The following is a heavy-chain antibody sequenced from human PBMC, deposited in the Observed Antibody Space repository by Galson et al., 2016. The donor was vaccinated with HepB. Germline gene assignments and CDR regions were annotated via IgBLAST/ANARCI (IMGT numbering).Heavy chain of an antibody. D-gene: IGHD3-22*01. J-gene: IGHJ5*02. Sequence: SVKVSCKASGYPFSTYAYGINWVRQAPGQGLEWMGWSSTYNGNTKYAQKFQGRVTMTTDTSTSAAYMELRSLRSDDTAVYYCAIDHYYESSGYFNYFDPWGQGTLVTVSS. CDR2: SSTYNGNT. CDR3: AIDHYYESSGYFNYFDP. V-gene: IGHV1-18*04. CDR1: GYPFSTYA.